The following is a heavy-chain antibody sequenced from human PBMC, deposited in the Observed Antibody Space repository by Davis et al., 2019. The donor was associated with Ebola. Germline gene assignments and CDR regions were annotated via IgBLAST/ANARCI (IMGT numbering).Heavy chain of an antibody. V-gene: IGHV4-34*01. Sequence: SETLSLTCGVYGESLSGYYWSWLRQSPGKGLEWIGEINHSGSTNYNPSLESRVIISVDTSKNQFSLKLTSVTAADTAVYYCAREHFDIWGQGTKVTVSS. CDR3: AREHFDI. J-gene: IGHJ3*02. CDR1: GESLSGYY. CDR2: INHSGST.